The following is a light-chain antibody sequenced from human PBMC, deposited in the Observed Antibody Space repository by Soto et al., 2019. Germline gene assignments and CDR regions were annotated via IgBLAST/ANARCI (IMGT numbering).Light chain of an antibody. J-gene: IGKJ4*01. CDR1: QSVSSN. CDR3: QQYNNWPPLT. CDR2: GAS. V-gene: IGKV3-15*01. Sequence: EIVMTQSPATLSVSPGERATLSCRASQSVSSNLAWYQQKPGQAPRLLMYGASTRATGIPARFSGSGSGTEFTLTISSLQSEDVAVYYCQQYNNWPPLTFGGGNKLEIK.